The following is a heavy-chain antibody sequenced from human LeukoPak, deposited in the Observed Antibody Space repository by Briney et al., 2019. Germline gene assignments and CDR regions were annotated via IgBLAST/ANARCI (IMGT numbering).Heavy chain of an antibody. Sequence: ASVTVSCKASGFTFINYGITWVRQAPGQGLEWMGWISAYNGNTNYAQKVRGRVTMTTDTSTTTAHLVPRSLSSDDTAVYYCARAPETSAWGDFGGLGTLVTVSS. CDR3: ARAPETSAWGDF. CDR1: GFTFINYG. CDR2: ISAYNGNT. V-gene: IGHV1-18*01. J-gene: IGHJ4*02. D-gene: IGHD1-14*01.